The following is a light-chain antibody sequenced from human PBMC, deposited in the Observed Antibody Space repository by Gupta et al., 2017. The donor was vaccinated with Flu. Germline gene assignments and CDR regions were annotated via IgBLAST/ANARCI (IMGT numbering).Light chain of an antibody. CDR3: QVWDRRSNLAYV. V-gene: IGLV3-21*02. J-gene: IGLJ1*01. Sequence: SYVLSQPPSVSVAPGQTARITCGGDNIGSTSVHLYPQKPGQAPVLVVVANSDRHSGIPVRFSGSNSGNTATMTISRVDAGDEADDYCQVWDRRSNLAYVFGTGTKVTV. CDR2: ANS. CDR1: NIGSTS.